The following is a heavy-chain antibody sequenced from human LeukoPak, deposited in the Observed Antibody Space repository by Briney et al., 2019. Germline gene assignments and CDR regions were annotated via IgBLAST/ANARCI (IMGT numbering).Heavy chain of an antibody. CDR2: IYYSGST. V-gene: IGHV4-4*02. J-gene: IGHJ4*02. Sequence: SETLSLTCAVSGGSISSSNWWSWVRQPPGKGLEWIGSIYYSGSTYYNPSLKSRVTISVDTSKNQFSLKLSSVTAADTAVYYCALGDYYGSGSYSSWGQGTLVTVSS. D-gene: IGHD3-10*01. CDR3: ALGDYYGSGSYSS. CDR1: GGSISSSNW.